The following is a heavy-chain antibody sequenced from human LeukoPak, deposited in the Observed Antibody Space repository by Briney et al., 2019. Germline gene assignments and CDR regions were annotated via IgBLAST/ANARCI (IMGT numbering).Heavy chain of an antibody. CDR1: GGTFSSYA. CDR2: IIPIFGTV. J-gene: IGHJ4*02. D-gene: IGHD3-10*01. Sequence: ASVKVSCKASGGTFSSYAISWVRQAPGQGLEWMGGIIPIFGTVNYAQKFQGRVTITADEYTSTAYMELSSLRSEDTAVYYCAREGGENYYGSGSYLSTQAHSFDYWGQGTLVTVSS. CDR3: AREGGENYYGSGSYLSTQAHSFDY. V-gene: IGHV1-69*13.